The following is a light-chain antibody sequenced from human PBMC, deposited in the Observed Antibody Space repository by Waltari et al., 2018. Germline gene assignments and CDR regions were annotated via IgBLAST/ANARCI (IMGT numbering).Light chain of an antibody. V-gene: IGLV1-40*01. CDR3: QSYDSSLSGWV. CDR1: SSNIGPGYD. Sequence: QSVLTQPPSVSGAPGQRVTIPCTGSSSNIGPGYDVHWYQPLPGTAPKLLIDVNTNRPSGVPDRFSGSKSGTSASLAITGLQAEDEADYYCQSYDSSLSGWVFGGGTNLTVL. J-gene: IGLJ3*02. CDR2: VNT.